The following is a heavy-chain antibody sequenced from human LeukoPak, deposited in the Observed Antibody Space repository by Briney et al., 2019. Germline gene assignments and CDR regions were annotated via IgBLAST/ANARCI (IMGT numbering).Heavy chain of an antibody. V-gene: IGHV4-38-2*02. D-gene: IGHD6-13*01. CDR1: GYSISSGYY. Sequence: PSETLSLTCTVSGYSISSGYYWGWIRQPPGKGLEWIGSIYHSGSTYYNPSLKSRVTISVDTSKNQFSLKLSSVTAADTAVYYCARGRIAAAYRYYYMDVWGKGTTVTVSS. J-gene: IGHJ6*03. CDR2: IYHSGST. CDR3: ARGRIAAAYRYYYMDV.